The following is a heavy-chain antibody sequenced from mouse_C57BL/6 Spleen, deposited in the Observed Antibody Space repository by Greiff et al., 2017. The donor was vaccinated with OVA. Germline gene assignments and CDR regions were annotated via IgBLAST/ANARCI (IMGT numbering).Heavy chain of an antibody. CDR3: ARNDGSSFAYAMDY. D-gene: IGHD1-1*01. V-gene: IGHV1-55*01. CDR1: GYTFTSYW. J-gene: IGHJ4*01. Sequence: VQLQQPGAELVKPGASVKMSCKASGYTFTSYWITWVKQRPGQGLEWIGDIYPGSGSTNYNEKFKSKATLTVDTSSSTAYMQLSSLTSEDSAVYYCARNDGSSFAYAMDYWGQGTSVTVSS. CDR2: IYPGSGST.